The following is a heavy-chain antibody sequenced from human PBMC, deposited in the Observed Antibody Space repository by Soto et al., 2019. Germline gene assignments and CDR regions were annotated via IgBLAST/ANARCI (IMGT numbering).Heavy chain of an antibody. CDR3: ARDIDPLDTGMVTPAMGLDY. V-gene: IGHV3-48*02. J-gene: IGHJ4*02. D-gene: IGHD5-18*01. CDR2: ISSSSNTI. Sequence: GGSLRLSCAASGFTFSSYSMNWVRQAPGKGLEWVSYISSSSNTIYYADSVKGRFTISRDNSKNSLYLQMNSLRDEDTAVYYCARDIDPLDTGMVTPAMGLDYWGQGTLVTVSS. CDR1: GFTFSSYS.